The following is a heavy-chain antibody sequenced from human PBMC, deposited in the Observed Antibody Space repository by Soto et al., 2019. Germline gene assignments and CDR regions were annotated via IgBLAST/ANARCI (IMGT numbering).Heavy chain of an antibody. Sequence: QVQLVQSGAEVKKPGASVKVSCKASGYAFSLYAMHWVRQAPGQRLEWIGWINAGNDNTKYSQNFQGRVTITRDTSASTVYMEVSSLRSEDTAVYYCAREGDGYKYDYWGQGTLVTVSS. V-gene: IGHV1-3*01. CDR2: INAGNDNT. CDR3: AREGDGYKYDY. J-gene: IGHJ4*02. D-gene: IGHD5-18*01. CDR1: GYAFSLYA.